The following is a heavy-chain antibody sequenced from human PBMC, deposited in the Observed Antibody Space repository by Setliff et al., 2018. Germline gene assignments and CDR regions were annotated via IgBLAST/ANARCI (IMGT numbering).Heavy chain of an antibody. CDR2: MNPNSGNT. CDR1: GYTFTSYD. V-gene: IGHV1-8*02. J-gene: IGHJ4*02. D-gene: IGHD5-18*01. Sequence: GASVKVSCKASGYTFTSYDINWVRQATGQGPEWMGWMNPNSGNTGYAQKFQGRVTMTRNTSISTAYMELSSLRSEDTAVYYCARRVGSVGIQLPDYWGQGTLVTVSS. CDR3: ARRVGSVGIQLPDY.